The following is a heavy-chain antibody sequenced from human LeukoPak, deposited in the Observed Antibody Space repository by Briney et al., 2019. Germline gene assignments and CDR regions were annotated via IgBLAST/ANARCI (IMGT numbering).Heavy chain of an antibody. V-gene: IGHV3-23*01. CDR2: ISGSGGST. D-gene: IGHD1-26*01. J-gene: IGHJ4*02. CDR3: AKAGSIRFDY. Sequence: GGSLRLSCAASGFTFSNSAMSWVRQAPGKGLEWGSAISGSGGSTYYADSVKGRFTISRDNSKNTLYLQMNSLRAEDTAVYYCAKAGSIRFDYWGQGTLVTVSS. CDR1: GFTFSNSA.